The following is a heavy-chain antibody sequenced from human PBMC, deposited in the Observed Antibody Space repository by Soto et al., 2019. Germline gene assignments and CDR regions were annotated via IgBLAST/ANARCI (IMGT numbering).Heavy chain of an antibody. CDR2: IIPALNSP. CDR1: GGDFRSYA. J-gene: IGHJ3*01. D-gene: IGHD2-15*01. Sequence: QVHLVQSGAEVKKPGSSVKVSCKASGGDFRSYAITWVRQAPGQGLEWMGDIIPALNSPNYAQKFQGRVSITADESTTTVYLELSSLRSADSALFFCARDIGRQAPGVWGQGTMILVSS. V-gene: IGHV1-69*01. CDR3: ARDIGRQAPGV.